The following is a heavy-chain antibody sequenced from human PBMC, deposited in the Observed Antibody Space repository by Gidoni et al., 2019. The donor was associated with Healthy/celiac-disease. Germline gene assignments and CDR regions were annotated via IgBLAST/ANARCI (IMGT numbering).Heavy chain of an antibody. D-gene: IGHD3-22*01. J-gene: IGHJ4*02. CDR3: ARDSRAYYDSSGYYYALDY. CDR1: GGTFSSYA. Sequence: QVQLVQSGAEVKKPGSSVKVSCKASGGTFSSYAIRWVRQAPGQGLEWMGRIIPILGIANYAQKFQGRVTITADKSTSTAYMELSSLRSEDTAVYYCARDSRAYYDSSGYYYALDYWGQGTLVTVSS. V-gene: IGHV1-69*09. CDR2: IIPILGIA.